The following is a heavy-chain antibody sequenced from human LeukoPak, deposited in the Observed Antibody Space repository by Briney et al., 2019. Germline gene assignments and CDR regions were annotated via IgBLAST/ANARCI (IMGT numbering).Heavy chain of an antibody. CDR3: ARRDPYGDYEDY. J-gene: IGHJ4*02. V-gene: IGHV4-59*08. D-gene: IGHD4-17*01. CDR2: IYYSGST. CDR1: GGSISSDY. Sequence: SETLSLTCTVSGGSISSDYWSWIRQPPGKGLEWSGYIYYSGSTNYNPSLKSRVTISVDTSKNQFSLKLSSVTAADTAVYYCARRDPYGDYEDYWGQGTLVTVSS.